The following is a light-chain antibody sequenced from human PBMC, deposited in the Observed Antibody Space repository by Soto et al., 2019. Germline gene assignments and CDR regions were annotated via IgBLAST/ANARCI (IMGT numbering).Light chain of an antibody. V-gene: IGLV2-23*01. CDR2: EAN. Sequence: QPALTQPASVSGSPGQSITISCTGTSSDVGSYNLVSWYQQHPGKAPKLMIYEANKRPSGVSDRFSGSKSGNTASLTISGLQAEDEAEYYCSSYAGYSTSVVFGGGTKLTVL. CDR3: SSYAGYSTSVV. CDR1: SSDVGSYNL. J-gene: IGLJ2*01.